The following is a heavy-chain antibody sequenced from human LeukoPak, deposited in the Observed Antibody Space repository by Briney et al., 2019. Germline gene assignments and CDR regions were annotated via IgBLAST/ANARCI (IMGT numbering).Heavy chain of an antibody. J-gene: IGHJ4*02. CDR1: GGSISSSNYY. CDR3: ARTVGTHRFDY. V-gene: IGHV4-39*01. CDR2: IYYTGTT. Sequence: ASETLSLTCTVSGGSISSSNYYWGWIRQPPGERLEWIGTIYYTGTTYYSPSLQSRVIISVDTSKNQFSLNLSSVTAPDTALYYCARTVGTHRFDYWGQGILVTVSS. D-gene: IGHD4-23*01.